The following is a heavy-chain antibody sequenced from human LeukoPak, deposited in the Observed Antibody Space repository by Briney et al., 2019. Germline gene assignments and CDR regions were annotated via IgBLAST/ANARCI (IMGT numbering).Heavy chain of an antibody. V-gene: IGHV3-23*01. CDR1: GFTFNTYA. Sequence: GGSLRLSCAASGFTFNTYAMSWVRQAPGKGLEWVSAISGSGGSTYYADSVKGRFTISRDNSKNTLYLQMNSLRAEDTAVYYCAKELRQQLVLFDYWGQGTLVTVSS. CDR3: AKELRQQLVLFDY. D-gene: IGHD6-13*01. CDR2: ISGSGGST. J-gene: IGHJ4*02.